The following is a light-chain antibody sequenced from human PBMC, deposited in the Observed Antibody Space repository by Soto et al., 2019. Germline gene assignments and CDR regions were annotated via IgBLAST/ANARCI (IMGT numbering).Light chain of an antibody. V-gene: IGKV1-9*01. Sequence: EIQCTQSPSSLSASMGGRVPITCRSSQDIAIYLAWYQQKPGEAPKLLIYAASTLYGGVPSRFSGSGSGTEFALTITSLQAEDFATYYCQQLRMYPSTFGGGTTVDIK. CDR1: QDIAIY. CDR3: QQLRMYPST. CDR2: AAS. J-gene: IGKJ4*01.